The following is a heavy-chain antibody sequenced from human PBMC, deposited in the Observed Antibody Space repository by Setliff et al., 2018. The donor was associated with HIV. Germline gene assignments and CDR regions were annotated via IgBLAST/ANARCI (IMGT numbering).Heavy chain of an antibody. CDR1: GSSISNYY. J-gene: IGHJ4*02. CDR2: IYYSGSP. CDR3: ARATTTPIAGMLAPPPDY. Sequence: SETLSLTCTVSGSSISNYYWSRIRQPPGKELEWIGYIYYSGSPNYNPSLKSRVTISVDTSKNQFSLNLSSVTAADTAVYYCARATTTPIAGMLAPPPDYWGQGTLVTVSS. D-gene: IGHD6-13*01. V-gene: IGHV4-59*01.